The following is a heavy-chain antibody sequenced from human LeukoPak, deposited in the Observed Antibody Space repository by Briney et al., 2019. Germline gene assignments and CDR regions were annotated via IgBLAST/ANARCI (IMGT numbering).Heavy chain of an antibody. CDR1: GFTFSSYA. Sequence: PGGSLRLSCAASGFTFSSYAMHWVRQAPGKGLVWVAVIWHDGIHEYYADSMKGRITISRDSSKNTLYLQINSLRAEDTAVYYCARDRLSEWELGHNYFHYGLDVWGQGTTVTVSS. D-gene: IGHD1-26*01. CDR3: ARDRLSEWELGHNYFHYGLDV. V-gene: IGHV3-33*08. CDR2: IWHDGIHE. J-gene: IGHJ6*02.